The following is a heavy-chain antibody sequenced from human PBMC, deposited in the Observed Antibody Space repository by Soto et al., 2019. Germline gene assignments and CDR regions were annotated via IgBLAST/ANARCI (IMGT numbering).Heavy chain of an antibody. CDR3: ARGWHWFDP. Sequence: PSQTLSLTCAVSGDSVSSNSATWIWIRQSPSRGLEWLGRTYYRSKWYNDYAVSVKSRITISPDTSKNQFSLQLNSVTPDDTAVYYCARGWHWFDPWGQGTLVTVSS. CDR2: TYYRSKWYN. J-gene: IGHJ5*02. D-gene: IGHD2-15*01. CDR1: GDSVSSNSAT. V-gene: IGHV6-1*01.